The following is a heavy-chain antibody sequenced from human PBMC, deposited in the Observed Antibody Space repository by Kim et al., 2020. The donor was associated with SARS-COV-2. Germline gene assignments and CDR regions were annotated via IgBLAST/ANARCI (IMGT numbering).Heavy chain of an antibody. CDR1: GFTFSSYA. V-gene: IGHV3-23*01. Sequence: GGSLRLSCAASGFTFSSYAMSWVRQAPGKGLEWVSAISGRGDKTYYADSVKGRFTISRDNSKNTLYLQMSSLRVEDTAVYYCAKEGRDDSSGNYGDYFDYWGQETLVTVSS. CDR2: ISGRGDKT. D-gene: IGHD3-22*01. CDR3: AKEGRDDSSGNYGDYFDY. J-gene: IGHJ4*02.